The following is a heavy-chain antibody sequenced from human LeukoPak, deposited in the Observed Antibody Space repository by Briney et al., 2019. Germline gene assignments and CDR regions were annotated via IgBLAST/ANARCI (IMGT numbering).Heavy chain of an antibody. CDR2: ISSNGGST. CDR1: GFTFSSYA. Sequence: GGSLRLSCAASGFTFSSYAMHWVRQAPGKGLEYVSAISSNGGSTYYANSVKGRFTISRDNSKNTLYLQMGSLRAEDMAVYYCAREHDIVVVPAAWHSRGYYFDYWGQGTLVTVSS. J-gene: IGHJ4*02. D-gene: IGHD2-2*01. V-gene: IGHV3-64*01. CDR3: AREHDIVVVPAAWHSRGYYFDY.